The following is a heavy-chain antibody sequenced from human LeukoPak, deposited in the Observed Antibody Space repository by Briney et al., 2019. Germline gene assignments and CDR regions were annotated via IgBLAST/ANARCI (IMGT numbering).Heavy chain of an antibody. J-gene: IGHJ4*01. Sequence: PGGSLRLSCAASGFTFSSYAMSWVRQAPGKGLEWVSAISGSGGSTYYAASVKGRFTISRDNSKNTLYLQMNSRRAEDTAVYYCAKDREAYFDYWGHGTLVTGSS. CDR1: GFTFSSYA. CDR3: AKDREAYFDY. D-gene: IGHD3-10*01. CDR2: ISGSGGST. V-gene: IGHV3-23*01.